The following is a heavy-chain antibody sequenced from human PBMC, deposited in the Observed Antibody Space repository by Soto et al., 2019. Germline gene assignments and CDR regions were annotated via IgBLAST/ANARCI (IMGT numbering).Heavy chain of an antibody. CDR3: ASEVATTQYYYYGMDV. CDR2: IYSGGST. CDR1: GFTVSSNY. D-gene: IGHD5-12*01. Sequence: PGGSLRLSCAASGFTVSSNYMSWVRQAPGKGLEWVSVIYSGGSTYYADSVKGRFTISRDNSKNTLYLQMNSLRAEDTAVYYCASEVATTQYYYYGMDVWGQGTTVTVSS. V-gene: IGHV3-53*01. J-gene: IGHJ6*02.